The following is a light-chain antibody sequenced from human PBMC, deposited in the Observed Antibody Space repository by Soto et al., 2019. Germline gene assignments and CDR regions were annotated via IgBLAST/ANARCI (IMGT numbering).Light chain of an antibody. V-gene: IGKV3-15*01. CDR1: QSVSSN. CDR3: QQYNNWHLT. J-gene: IGKJ4*01. CDR2: GAS. Sequence: EIVMTKSPATLSVSPGERATLSCRASQSVSSNLAWYQQRPGQAPRLLIYGASTRATGIPARFSGSGSGTEFTLTISSLQSEDFAVYYCQQYNNWHLTFGGGTKVDIK.